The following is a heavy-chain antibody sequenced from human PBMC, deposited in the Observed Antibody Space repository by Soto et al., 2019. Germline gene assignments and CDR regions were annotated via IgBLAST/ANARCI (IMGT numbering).Heavy chain of an antibody. D-gene: IGHD5-12*01. Sequence: EVQLVESGGGLVQPGGSLRLSCAASAFTFSSYWMSWVRQAPGKGLEWVANIRQDGSEKYYVDSVKGRFTISRDNAKNSLYLHMNSLRAEDTAVYYCARRIVATTELDYWGQGTLVTVSS. CDR3: ARRIVATTELDY. CDR1: AFTFSSYW. V-gene: IGHV3-7*01. CDR2: IRQDGSEK. J-gene: IGHJ4*02.